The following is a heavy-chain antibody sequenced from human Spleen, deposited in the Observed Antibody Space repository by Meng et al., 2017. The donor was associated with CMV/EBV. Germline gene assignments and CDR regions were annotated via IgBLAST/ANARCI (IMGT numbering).Heavy chain of an antibody. V-gene: IGHV3-30-3*01. D-gene: IGHD2-2*02. Sequence: GESLRLSCAASGFTFSSYAMHWVRQAPGKGLEWVAVISYDGSNKYYADSVKGRFTISRDNSKNTLYLQMNSLRAEDTAVYYCARDQQQYQLLYHFDYWGQGTLVTVSS. CDR3: ARDQQQYQLLYHFDY. CDR1: GFTFSSYA. J-gene: IGHJ4*02. CDR2: ISYDGSNK.